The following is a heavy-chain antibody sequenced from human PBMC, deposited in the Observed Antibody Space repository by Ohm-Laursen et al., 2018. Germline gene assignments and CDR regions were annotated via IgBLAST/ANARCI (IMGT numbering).Heavy chain of an antibody. CDR2: ISSSSSYI. CDR3: ARDILAYAFDI. J-gene: IGHJ3*02. Sequence: SLRLSCAASGFTFSNYGMNWVRQAPGKGLEWVSSISSSSSYIYYADSVKGRFTISRDNAKNSLYLQMNSLRAEDTAVYYCARDILAYAFDIWGQGTMVTVSS. CDR1: GFTFSNYG. V-gene: IGHV3-21*01. D-gene: IGHD2-15*01.